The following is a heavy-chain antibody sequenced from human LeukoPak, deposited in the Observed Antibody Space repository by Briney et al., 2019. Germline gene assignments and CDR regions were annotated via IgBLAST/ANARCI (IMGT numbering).Heavy chain of an antibody. J-gene: IGHJ3*02. CDR1: GGSFSGYY. V-gene: IGHV4-34*01. CDR2: INHSGST. D-gene: IGHD2-15*01. Sequence: PPETLSLTCAVYGGSFSGYYWSWIRQPPGKGLEWIGEINHSGSTNYNPSLKSRVTISVDTSKNQFSLKLSSVTAADTAVYYCARAALGYCSGGSCRNDAFDIWGQGTMVTVSS. CDR3: ARAALGYCSGGSCRNDAFDI.